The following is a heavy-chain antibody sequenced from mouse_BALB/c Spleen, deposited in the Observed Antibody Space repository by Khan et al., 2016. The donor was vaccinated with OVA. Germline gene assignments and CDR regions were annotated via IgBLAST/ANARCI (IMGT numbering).Heavy chain of an antibody. D-gene: IGHD2-1*01. CDR1: GFTFSSYT. CDR3: ARSNYGTFAY. J-gene: IGHJ3*01. V-gene: IGHV5-9*03. CDR2: ISSGGDNT. Sequence: EVELVESGGGLVKPGGSLKLSCAASGFTFSSYTMSWVRQTPEKRLEWVATISSGGDNTYYPDSVKGRFTISRVNAKNNLYLQMSSLRSEDTALYYCARSNYGTFAYWGQGTLVTVSA.